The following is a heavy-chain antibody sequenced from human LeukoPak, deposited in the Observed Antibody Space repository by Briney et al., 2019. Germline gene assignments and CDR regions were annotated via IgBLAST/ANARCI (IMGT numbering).Heavy chain of an antibody. Sequence: SETLSLTCTVSGGSISSYYWSWIRQPAGKGLEWIGRIYTSGSSTDNPSLKGRVTMSLDTSKNQFSLKLSSVTAADTAVYYCARASGYYDSSGYVSEYFQHWGQGTLVTVSS. D-gene: IGHD3-22*01. CDR2: IYTSGSS. V-gene: IGHV4-4*07. CDR1: GGSISSYY. J-gene: IGHJ1*01. CDR3: ARASGYYDSSGYVSEYFQH.